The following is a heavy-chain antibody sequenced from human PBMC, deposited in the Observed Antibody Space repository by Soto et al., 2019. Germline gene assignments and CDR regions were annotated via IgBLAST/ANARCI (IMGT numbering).Heavy chain of an antibody. CDR1: GFTFSRYA. CDR2: ISGSGGRT. Sequence: GESLRLSCAASGFTFSRYAMRWVRQAPGKGLEWVSAISGSGGRTYYADSVKGRFTISRDSSKNTLYLQMNSLRAEDTAVYYCAKDRARNWNGDAFGIWGQGTMVTVTS. D-gene: IGHD1-1*01. V-gene: IGHV3-23*01. J-gene: IGHJ3*02. CDR3: AKDRARNWNGDAFGI.